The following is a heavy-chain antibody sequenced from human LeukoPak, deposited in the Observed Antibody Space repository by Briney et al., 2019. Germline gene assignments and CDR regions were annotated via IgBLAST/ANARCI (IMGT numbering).Heavy chain of an antibody. Sequence: ASVKVSCKASGYSFTSYYMHWVRQAPGQGLEWMGLINPSGSSTTYAQKFQGRVTMTRDMFTSTDYMELTSLTSDDTAVYYCARAEMTTIDPWGQGTLVTVSS. CDR3: ARAEMTTIDP. J-gene: IGHJ5*02. CDR2: INPSGSST. CDR1: GYSFTSYY. D-gene: IGHD5-24*01. V-gene: IGHV1-46*01.